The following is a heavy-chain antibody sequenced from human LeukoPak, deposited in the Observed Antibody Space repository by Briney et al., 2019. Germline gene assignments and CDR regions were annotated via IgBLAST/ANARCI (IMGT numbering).Heavy chain of an antibody. CDR2: ISSTSDYI. Sequence: GGSLRLSCAASGFTFSSYNMNWVRQAPGKGLEWVSSISSTSDYIYYAHSVKGRFTISRDNSKNMLYLQMNSLRAEDTAVYYCVKELYFGEVDYWGQGTLVTVSS. CDR1: GFTFSSYN. J-gene: IGHJ4*02. D-gene: IGHD3-10*01. CDR3: VKELYFGEVDY. V-gene: IGHV3-21*04.